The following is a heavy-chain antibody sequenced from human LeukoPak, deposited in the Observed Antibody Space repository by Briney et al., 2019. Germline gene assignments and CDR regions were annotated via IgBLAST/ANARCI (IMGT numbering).Heavy chain of an antibody. CDR1: GFTFSNFA. CDR3: AKVGVGWVAFEY. J-gene: IGHJ4*02. CDR2: ISDSGGGT. D-gene: IGHD3-16*01. V-gene: IGHV3-23*01. Sequence: PGGSLRLSCAASGFTFSNFAISWVRHAPAQGLQWVSAISDSGGGTFYADSVKGRFTISRDNSKNTLYLQMNSLRAEDTAVYYCAKVGVGWVAFEYWGQGTLVTVSS.